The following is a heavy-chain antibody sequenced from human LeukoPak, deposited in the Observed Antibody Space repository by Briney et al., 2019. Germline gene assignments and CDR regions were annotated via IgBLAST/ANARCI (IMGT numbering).Heavy chain of an antibody. V-gene: IGHV4-59*01. CDR2: IYYSGST. CDR3: ARGYYYDSSGHFDY. J-gene: IGHJ4*02. D-gene: IGHD3-22*01. Sequence: SETLSLTCTVSGGSISSYYWSWIRQPPGKGLEWIGYIYYSGSTNYNPSLKSRVTISVDTSKNQFSLKLSSVTAADTAVYYCARGYYYDSSGHFDYWGQGALVTVSS. CDR1: GGSISSYY.